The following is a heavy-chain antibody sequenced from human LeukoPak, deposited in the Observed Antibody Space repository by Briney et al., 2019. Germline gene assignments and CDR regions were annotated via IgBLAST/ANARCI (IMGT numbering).Heavy chain of an antibody. CDR3: ARDQGYCTSATCRGDAFDV. CDR1: GFTFTTYW. J-gene: IGHJ3*01. V-gene: IGHV3-7*01. Sequence: GGSLRLSCAASGFTFTTYWMTWVRQAPGKGLEWVAKIKQDGGEKYYVDSVKGRFTISRDNARNSLSLQMNSLRAEDTAVYYCARDQGYCTSATCRGDAFDVWGQGSMVSVSS. D-gene: IGHD2-2*01. CDR2: IKQDGGEK.